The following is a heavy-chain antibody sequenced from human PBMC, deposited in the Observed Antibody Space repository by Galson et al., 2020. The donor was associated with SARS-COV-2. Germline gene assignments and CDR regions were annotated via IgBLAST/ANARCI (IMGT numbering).Heavy chain of an antibody. CDR3: AKNPQGDFWSGYGMDV. Sequence: GESLKISCAASGFTFYTYAMHWVRQVPGKGLEWVAVISYDGSKTSYADSVRGRFTISRDNSQNTLYLQMNSLGAEDTALYYCAKNPQGDFWSGYGMDVWGQGTTVTVSS. V-gene: IGHV3-30*18. J-gene: IGHJ6*02. CDR1: GFTFYTYA. D-gene: IGHD3-3*01. CDR2: ISYDGSKT.